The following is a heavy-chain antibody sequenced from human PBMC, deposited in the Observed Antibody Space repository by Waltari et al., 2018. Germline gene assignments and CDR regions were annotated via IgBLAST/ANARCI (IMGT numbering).Heavy chain of an antibody. CDR3: ATYIGASLGTAAFDV. Sequence: QLQLQESGPGLVKPSETLSLTCSVSGVSITSDRHYWGWIRQPPGQGLEWIATLSYSGATYSNPSLKSRVTISRDTSKNQVSLQLGSVTAADTAVYYCATYIGASLGTAAFDVWGQGTMVTVSS. J-gene: IGHJ3*01. V-gene: IGHV4-39*01. CDR2: LSYSGAT. CDR1: GVSITSDRHY. D-gene: IGHD5-12*01.